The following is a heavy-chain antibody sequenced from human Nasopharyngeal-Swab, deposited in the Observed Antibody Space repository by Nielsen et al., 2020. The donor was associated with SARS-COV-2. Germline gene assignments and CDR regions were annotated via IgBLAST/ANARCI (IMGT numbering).Heavy chain of an antibody. CDR2: ISSTGAII. Sequence: GESLKISCAASGFTFSDYYMSWIRQAPGKGLEWVSYISSTGAIIYYADSVKGRFTISRDNAKNSLYLQMNSLRAEDTAVYYCAREIGRGDHTGDYWGQGTLVTVSS. CDR3: AREIGRGDHTGDY. CDR1: GFTFSDYY. V-gene: IGHV3-11*01. J-gene: IGHJ4*02. D-gene: IGHD3-16*01.